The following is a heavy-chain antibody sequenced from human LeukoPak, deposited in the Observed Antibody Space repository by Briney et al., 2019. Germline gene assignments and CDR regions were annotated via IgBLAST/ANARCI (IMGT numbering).Heavy chain of an antibody. Sequence: GGSLRLSCAASGFSFTNYCMHWVRQAPGKGLEWVAVIWYDGGNKYYADSVKGRFTISRDNSKNTLYLQMNSLRAEDTDVYYCASSILSGYVMDLWGQGTLVTVSS. CDR2: IWYDGGNK. J-gene: IGHJ4*02. CDR1: GFSFTNYC. D-gene: IGHD5-12*01. V-gene: IGHV3-33*01. CDR3: ASSILSGYVMDL.